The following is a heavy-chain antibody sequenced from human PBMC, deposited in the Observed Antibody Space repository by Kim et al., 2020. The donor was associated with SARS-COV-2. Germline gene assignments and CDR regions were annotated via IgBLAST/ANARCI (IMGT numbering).Heavy chain of an antibody. Sequence: SETLSLTCTVSGGSISSSSYYWGWIRQPPGKGLEWIGSIYYSGSTYYNPSLKSRVTISVDTSKNQFSLKLSSVTAADTAVYYCARYCSSTSCPAGVTAIYWGQGTLVTVSS. V-gene: IGHV4-39*01. D-gene: IGHD2-2*01. CDR3: ARYCSSTSCPAGVTAIY. J-gene: IGHJ4*02. CDR1: GGSISSSSYY. CDR2: IYYSGST.